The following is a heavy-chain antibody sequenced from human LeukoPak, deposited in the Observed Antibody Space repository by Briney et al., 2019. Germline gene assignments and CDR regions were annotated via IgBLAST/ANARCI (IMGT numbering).Heavy chain of an antibody. CDR1: GGSFSGSY. J-gene: IGHJ2*01. D-gene: IGHD4-17*01. Sequence: SETLSLTCAVYGGSFSGSYWSWIRQPPGKGLEWIGEINHSGSTNYNPSLKSRVTISVDTSKNQFSLKLSSVTAADTAVYYCARGRYGDYCFDLWGRSTLVTVSS. CDR3: ARGRYGDYCFDL. V-gene: IGHV4-34*01. CDR2: INHSGST.